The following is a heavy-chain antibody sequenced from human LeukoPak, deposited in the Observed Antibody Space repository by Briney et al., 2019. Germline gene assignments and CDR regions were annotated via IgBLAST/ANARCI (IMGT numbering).Heavy chain of an antibody. CDR1: GFTFSSYA. V-gene: IGHV3-30-3*01. J-gene: IGHJ4*02. D-gene: IGHD3-22*01. Sequence: GRSLRLSCAASGFTFSSYAMHWVRQAPGKGLEWVAVISYDGSNKYYADSVKGRFTISRDNSKNTLYLQMNSLRAEDTAVYYCARDPDSSGYYYFDYWGQGTLVTVSS. CDR2: ISYDGSNK. CDR3: ARDPDSSGYYYFDY.